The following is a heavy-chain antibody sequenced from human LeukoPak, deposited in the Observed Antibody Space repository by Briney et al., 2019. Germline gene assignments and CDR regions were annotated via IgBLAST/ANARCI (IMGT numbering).Heavy chain of an antibody. J-gene: IGHJ5*02. CDR3: ARTYYYDPVWFDP. Sequence: PSETLSLTCAVYGGSFSGYYWSWIRQPPGKGLEWIGEINHSGSTNYNPSLKSRVTISVDTSKNQFSLKLSSVTAADTAVYYCARTYYYDPVWFDPWGQGTLVTVSS. V-gene: IGHV4-34*01. CDR2: INHSGST. D-gene: IGHD3-22*01. CDR1: GGSFSGYY.